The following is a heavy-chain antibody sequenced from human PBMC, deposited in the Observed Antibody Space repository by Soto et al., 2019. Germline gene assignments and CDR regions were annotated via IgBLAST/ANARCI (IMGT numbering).Heavy chain of an antibody. D-gene: IGHD5-18*01. V-gene: IGHV3-33*01. Sequence: GGSLRLSCEASGFTFSTYGMHWVRQAPGKGLQWVAVIWYDGTNTYYGDSVKGRFTISRDNSKNTLYLQMNNLRAEDTAVYYCARVEAPLIHSDHYYYGMDVWGQGTTVTVSS. CDR3: ARVEAPLIHSDHYYYGMDV. CDR2: IWYDGTNT. J-gene: IGHJ6*02. CDR1: GFTFSTYG.